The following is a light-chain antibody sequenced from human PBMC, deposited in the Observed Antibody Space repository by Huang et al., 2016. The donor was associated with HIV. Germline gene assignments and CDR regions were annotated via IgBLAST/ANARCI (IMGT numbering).Light chain of an antibody. Sequence: DIQMTQSPSSLSASVGDRVTITCRASQSISNYLNWYQHKPGKAPKLLIYAASSLQSGVPSRFSGSGPGTDFTLTISSLQPEDFATYYCQQSYNTLLFTFGPGTKVDIK. J-gene: IGKJ3*01. CDR1: QSISNY. CDR2: AAS. V-gene: IGKV1-39*01. CDR3: QQSYNTLLFT.